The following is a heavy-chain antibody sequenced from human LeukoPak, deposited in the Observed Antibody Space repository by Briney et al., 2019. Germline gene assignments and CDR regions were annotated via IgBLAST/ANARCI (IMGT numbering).Heavy chain of an antibody. CDR1: GGSISSYY. Sequence: SETLSLTCTVSGGSISSYYWSWIRQPPGKGLEWIGYIYYSGSTNYNPSLKSRVTISVDTSKNQFSLKLSSVSAADTAVYYCARSSGSMIVVVGHWFDPWGQGTLVSVSS. V-gene: IGHV4-59*01. J-gene: IGHJ5*02. CDR2: IYYSGST. D-gene: IGHD3-22*01. CDR3: ARSSGSMIVVVGHWFDP.